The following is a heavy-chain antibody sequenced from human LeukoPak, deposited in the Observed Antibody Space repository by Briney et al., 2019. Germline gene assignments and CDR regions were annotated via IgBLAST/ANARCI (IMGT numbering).Heavy chain of an antibody. D-gene: IGHD3-10*01. CDR1: GFTFSSYE. J-gene: IGHJ4*02. CDR3: AGDPYYYGSGSHYFDY. V-gene: IGHV3-48*03. CDR2: ISSSDSNI. Sequence: GSLRLSCAASGFTFSSYEMNWVRQASGKGLEWVSYISSSDSNIYYADSVKGRFTISRDNAKNSLYLQMNSLRSEDTAVYYCAGDPYYYGSGSHYFDYWGQGTLVTVSS.